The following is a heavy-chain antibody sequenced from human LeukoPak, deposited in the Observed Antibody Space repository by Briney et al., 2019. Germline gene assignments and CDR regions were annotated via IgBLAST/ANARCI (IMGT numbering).Heavy chain of an antibody. CDR1: GGSISDYS. CDR2: IYYSGSA. D-gene: IGHD6-13*01. J-gene: IGHJ5*02. CDR3: AREQGIAAAGTRINWFDP. V-gene: IGHV4-59*01. Sequence: PSETLSLTCTVSGGSISDYSWSWIRQPPGKGLEWIGNIYYSGSANHNPSLKSRVTISRDTSKNQFSLKLTSVTTADTAVYYCAREQGIAAAGTRINWFDPWGQGTLVTVSS.